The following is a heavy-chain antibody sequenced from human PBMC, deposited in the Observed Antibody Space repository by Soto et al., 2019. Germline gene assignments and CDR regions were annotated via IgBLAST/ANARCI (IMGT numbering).Heavy chain of an antibody. V-gene: IGHV3-23*05. J-gene: IGHJ4*02. CDR2: IYLSGTKT. D-gene: IGHD2-15*01. CDR3: TKDRDPDGIYSLAD. Sequence: GGSLRLSCAASGFSFSDYCMNWVRQAPGKGLEWVAFIYLSGTKTDYRESVKGRFTLSKDRSKRTVYLQMNSLRVEDAAVYYCTKDRDPDGIYSLADWGQGAQVTVYS. CDR1: GFSFSDYC.